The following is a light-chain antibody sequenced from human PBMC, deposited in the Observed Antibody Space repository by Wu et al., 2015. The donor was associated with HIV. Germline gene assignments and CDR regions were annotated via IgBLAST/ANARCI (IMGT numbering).Light chain of an antibody. J-gene: IGKJ1*01. V-gene: IGKV1-8*01. CDR2: GAS. CDR1: QGIGNY. Sequence: AIRMTQSPSSLSASTGDRVTITCRASQGIGNYLAWYQQTPGKAPKLLIFGASSLQSGVPSRFSGSGSGTHFSLTISCLQSEDFAIYYCQQYHSSPQFGPGTKVEIK. CDR3: QQYHSSPQ.